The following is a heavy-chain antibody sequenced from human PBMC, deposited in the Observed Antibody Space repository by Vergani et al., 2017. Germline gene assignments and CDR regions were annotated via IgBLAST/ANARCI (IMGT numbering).Heavy chain of an antibody. V-gene: IGHV4-38-2*02. CDR1: GYSISSGYY. D-gene: IGHD3-10*01. J-gene: IGHJ6*03. Sequence: QVQLQESGPGLVKPSETLSLTCTVSGYSISSGYYWGWIRQPPGKGLEWIGSSYHSGSTYYNPSLKSRVTISVDTSKNQFSLKLSSVTAADTAVYYCARINMVTYYYYYYMDVWGKGTTVTVSS. CDR3: ARINMVTYYYYYYMDV. CDR2: SYHSGST.